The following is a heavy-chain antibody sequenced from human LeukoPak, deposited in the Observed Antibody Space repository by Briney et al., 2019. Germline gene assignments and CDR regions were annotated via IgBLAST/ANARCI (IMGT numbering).Heavy chain of an antibody. CDR3: AKGGQQLADYGMDV. CDR2: ISYDGSNK. CDR1: GFTFSSYG. J-gene: IGHJ6*02. Sequence: GGSLRLSCAASGFTFSSYGMHWVRQAPGKGLEWVAVISYDGSNKYYADSVKGRFTISRDNSKNTLYLQMNSLRAEDTAVYYCAKGGQQLADYGMDVWGQGTTVTVSS. V-gene: IGHV3-30*18. D-gene: IGHD6-13*01.